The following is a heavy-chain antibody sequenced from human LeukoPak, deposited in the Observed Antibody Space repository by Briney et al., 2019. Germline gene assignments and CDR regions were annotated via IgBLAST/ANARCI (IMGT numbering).Heavy chain of an antibody. D-gene: IGHD2-2*03. CDR2: IYYSGST. CDR3: ARVAGYCSSTSCYYYYYYGMDV. CDR1: GGSISSGDYY. V-gene: IGHV4-30-4*01. Sequence: SETLSLTCTVSGGSISSGDYYWSWIRQPPGKGLEWIGYIYYSGSTYYNPSLKSRVTISVDTSKNQFSLKLSSVTAADTAVYCCARVAGYCSSTSCYYYYYYGMDVWGQGTTVTVSS. J-gene: IGHJ6*02.